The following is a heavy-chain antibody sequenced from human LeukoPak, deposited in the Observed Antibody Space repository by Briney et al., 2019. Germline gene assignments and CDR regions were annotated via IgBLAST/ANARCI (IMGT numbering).Heavy chain of an antibody. J-gene: IGHJ5*02. CDR1: GGSISSSSYY. CDR2: IYYSGIT. V-gene: IGHV4-39*07. D-gene: IGHD6-13*01. CDR3: ARVAAVPYNWFDP. Sequence: SETLSLTCTVSGGSISSSSYYWGWIRQPPGKGLEWIGSIYYSGITYYNPSLKSRVTISVDTSKNQFSLKLSSVTAADTAVYYCARVAAVPYNWFDPWGQGTLVTVSS.